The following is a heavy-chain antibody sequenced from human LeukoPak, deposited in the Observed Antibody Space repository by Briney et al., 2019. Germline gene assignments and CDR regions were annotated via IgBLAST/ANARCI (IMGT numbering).Heavy chain of an antibody. V-gene: IGHV3-7*03. Sequence: GGSLRLSCAASGFTFSSRDWMTWVRPAPGKGLEWVANIKQDGSEKNYVDSVKGRFTISRDSAKNSVDLQMNSLRADDTAVYYCAKDDSALWFGEFSHYFNWWGQGTLVTVSS. D-gene: IGHD3-10*01. CDR3: AKDDSALWFGEFSHYFNW. CDR1: GFTFSSRDW. CDR2: IKQDGSEK. J-gene: IGHJ4*02.